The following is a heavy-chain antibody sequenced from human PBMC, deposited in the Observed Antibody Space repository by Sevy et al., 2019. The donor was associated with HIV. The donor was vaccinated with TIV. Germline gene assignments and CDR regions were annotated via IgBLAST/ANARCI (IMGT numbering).Heavy chain of an antibody. Sequence: ASVKVSCKSTGYMFTDFYINWVRLAPVQGLEWVGWINPDNGDTDYGQKFQGRVTMTRDTSLSSAYMELSSLRSDDTAIYYCARNLAIFGVQNGLDVWGQGTSVTVSS. J-gene: IGHJ6*02. CDR2: INPDNGDT. CDR3: ARNLAIFGVQNGLDV. V-gene: IGHV1-2*02. CDR1: GYMFTDFY. D-gene: IGHD3-3*01.